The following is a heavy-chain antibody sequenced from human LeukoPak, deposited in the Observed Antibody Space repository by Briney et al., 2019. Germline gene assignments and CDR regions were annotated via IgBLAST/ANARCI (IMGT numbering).Heavy chain of an antibody. CDR3: ARQRRYYDFWSGYYSPTLRY. Sequence: SETLSLTCSVSGVPISSRSYYWGWIRQPPGKGLEWIGSMYFSGTTYYNPSLKSRVTISVDTSKNQFSLKLSSVTAADTAVYYCARQRRYYDFWSGYYSPTLRYWGQGTLVTVSS. J-gene: IGHJ4*02. D-gene: IGHD3-3*01. CDR2: MYFSGTT. CDR1: GVPISSRSYY. V-gene: IGHV4-39*01.